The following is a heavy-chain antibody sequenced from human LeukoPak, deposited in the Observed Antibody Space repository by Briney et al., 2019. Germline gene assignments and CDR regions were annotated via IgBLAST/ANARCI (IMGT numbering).Heavy chain of an antibody. CDR1: GGSISSYY. D-gene: IGHD3-10*01. CDR2: IYTSGST. CDR3: ARHSSYGSGSYGAFDI. J-gene: IGHJ3*02. Sequence: SETLSLTCTVSGGSISSYYWSWIRQPAGKGLEWIGRIYTSGSTNYNPSLKSRVTMSVDTSKNQFSLKLSSVTAADTAVYYCARHSSYGSGSYGAFDIWGQGTMVTVSS. V-gene: IGHV4-4*07.